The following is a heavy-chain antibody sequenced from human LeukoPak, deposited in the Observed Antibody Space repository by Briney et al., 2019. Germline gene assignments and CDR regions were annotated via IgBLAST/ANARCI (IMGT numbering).Heavy chain of an antibody. D-gene: IGHD3-22*01. J-gene: IGHJ4*02. CDR3: ARDLEFGYYDPYYFDY. CDR2: IKQDGSEK. CDR1: GFTFSSYW. V-gene: IGHV3-7*01. Sequence: TGWSLRLSCAASGFTFSSYWMSWVHQAPGKGLEWVANIKQDGSEKYYVDSVKGRFTISRDNAKNSLYLQMNSLRAEDTAVYYCARDLEFGYYDPYYFDYWGQGTLVTVSS.